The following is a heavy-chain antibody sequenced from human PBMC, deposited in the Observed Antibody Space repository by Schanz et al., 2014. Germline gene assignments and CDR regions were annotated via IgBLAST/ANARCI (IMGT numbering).Heavy chain of an antibody. J-gene: IGHJ5*02. D-gene: IGHD3-10*01. V-gene: IGHV4-34*01. Sequence: QVQLQQWGAGVLKPSETLSLTCVVSGGSLSGHYWSWIRQSPGKGLEWIGEINPNEGIHHNPSLKSRVAISVDMSKNQFSLNLPSVTAADTAVYYCASRRRMGISMVRGILKGWFDPWGQGTLVTVSS. CDR2: INPNEGI. CDR1: GGSLSGHY. CDR3: ASRRRMGISMVRGILKGWFDP.